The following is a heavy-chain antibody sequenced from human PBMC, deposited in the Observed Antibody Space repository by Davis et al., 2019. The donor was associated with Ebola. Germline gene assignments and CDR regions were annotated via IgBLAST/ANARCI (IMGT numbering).Heavy chain of an antibody. CDR1: GYTFTNYG. CDR3: AVKGGGSCTSTRCYYNFDY. D-gene: IGHD2-2*01. J-gene: IGHJ4*02. V-gene: IGHV1-18*01. Sequence: AASVKVSCKASGYTFTNYGVSWVRQARGQGLEWMGWSSGDNGHTKYAQKFHGRVTLTTDTSTTTAYMKLRSLRSDDTALYNGAVKGGGSCTSTRCYYNFDYWGPGTLVTVSS. CDR2: SSGDNGHT.